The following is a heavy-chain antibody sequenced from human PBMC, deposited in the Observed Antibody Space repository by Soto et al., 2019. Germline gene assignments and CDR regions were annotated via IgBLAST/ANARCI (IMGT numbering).Heavy chain of an antibody. D-gene: IGHD2-15*01. Sequence: GGSLRLSCAASGFTFSTDAMSWVRQAPGKGLECVSGISGTGIRTYYPDSVKGRFTISRDNSKNTLYLQMNSLRAEDTAVYYCAKAGYCSGGSCYSQVAGVCFDYWGQGTLVTVSS. J-gene: IGHJ4*02. CDR1: GFTFSTDA. CDR3: AKAGYCSGGSCYSQVAGVCFDY. CDR2: ISGTGIRT. V-gene: IGHV3-23*01.